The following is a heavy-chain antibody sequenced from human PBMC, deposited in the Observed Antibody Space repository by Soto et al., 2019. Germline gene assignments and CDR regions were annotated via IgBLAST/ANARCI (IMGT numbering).Heavy chain of an antibody. V-gene: IGHV3-53*04. J-gene: IGHJ3*02. CDR1: GFTVSSNY. D-gene: IGHD2-15*01. CDR2: IYSGGST. CDR3: ARDRRGRCSGGSCYSANAFDI. Sequence: GGSLRLSCAASGFTVSSNYMSWVRQAPGKGLEWVSVIYSGGSTYYADSVKGRFTISRHNSKNTLYLQMNSLRAEDTAVYYCARDRRGRCSGGSCYSANAFDIWGQGTMVTVSS.